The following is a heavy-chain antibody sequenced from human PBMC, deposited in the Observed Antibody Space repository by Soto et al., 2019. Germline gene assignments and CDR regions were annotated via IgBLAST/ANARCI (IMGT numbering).Heavy chain of an antibody. V-gene: IGHV1-3*01. CDR1: GYTLTSYA. J-gene: IGHJ4*02. Sequence: GASVKVSCTASGYTLTSYAMHWVRQAPGQRLEWMGWISAGNGNTKYSQKFQGRVTITRDTSASTAYMELSRLRSEDTAVYYCARDLGGWPDYWGQGTLVTVSS. CDR2: ISAGNGNT. CDR3: ARDLGGWPDY. D-gene: IGHD2-15*01.